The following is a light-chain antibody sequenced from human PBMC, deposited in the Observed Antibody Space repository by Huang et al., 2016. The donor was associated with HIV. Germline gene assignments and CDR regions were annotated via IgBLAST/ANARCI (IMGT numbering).Light chain of an antibody. CDR1: QGISSY. J-gene: IGKJ3*01. V-gene: IGKV1-9*01. CDR3: QQLNTYPFT. Sequence: IQLTQSPSSLSASVGDRVTITCRARQGISSYLAWYQQKPGKAPKLLIYVASTLCSGFPSRVSGSGSGSDFTLTSSSLQPEDFAICYCQQLNTYPFTFGPGTKVDF. CDR2: VAS.